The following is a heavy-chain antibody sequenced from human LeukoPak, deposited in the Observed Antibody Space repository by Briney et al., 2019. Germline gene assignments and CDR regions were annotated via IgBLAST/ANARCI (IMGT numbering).Heavy chain of an antibody. CDR3: VREGKYHFHGDDYLGLDY. Sequence: KPSETLSLTCTVSGASVSNSLYYWGWIRQPPGKGLEWIGNIYYGGTTYYNPSLKSRVSISVDTAYNQFSLRLASVTAADTAVYYCVREGKYHFHGDDYLGLDYWGQGTLVTVSS. CDR1: GASVSNSLYY. V-gene: IGHV4-39*07. D-gene: IGHD2-21*01. CDR2: IYYGGTT. J-gene: IGHJ4*02.